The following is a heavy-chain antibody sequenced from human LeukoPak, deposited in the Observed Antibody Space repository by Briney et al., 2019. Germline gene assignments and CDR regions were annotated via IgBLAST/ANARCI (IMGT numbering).Heavy chain of an antibody. CDR3: AKGRKLVIITLDY. CDR1: GFTFSNYG. V-gene: IGHV3-23*01. Sequence: GGTLRLSCAASGFTFSNYGMSWVRQAPGKGLEWVSAISAGGGSTYYADSVKGRFTISRDNYKNTLYMQMNSLRAEDTAVYYCAKGRKLVIITLDYWGQGTLVTVSS. D-gene: IGHD3-22*01. J-gene: IGHJ4*02. CDR2: ISAGGGST.